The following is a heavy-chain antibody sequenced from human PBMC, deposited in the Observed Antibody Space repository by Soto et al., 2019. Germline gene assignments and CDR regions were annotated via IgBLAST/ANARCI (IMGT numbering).Heavy chain of an antibody. CDR1: GFSFSSHA. CDR2: IWYDGSNR. Sequence: QVQLVESGGGVVQPGMSLRLSCATSGFSFSSHAMHWVRQAPGKGLEWVAQIWYDGSNRYYADSMRGRFTISRDIFKNTAFLKMDSLIAEDTAVYYCARDGQNLAPYAFDMWGQGTLVTVSS. J-gene: IGHJ3*02. V-gene: IGHV3-33*01. CDR3: ARDGQNLAPYAFDM.